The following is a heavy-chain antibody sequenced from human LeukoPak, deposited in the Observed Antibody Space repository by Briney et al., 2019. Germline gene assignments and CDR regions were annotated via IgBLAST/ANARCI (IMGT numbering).Heavy chain of an antibody. D-gene: IGHD2-15*01. CDR2: IYTSGST. J-gene: IGHJ5*02. CDR3: AREQDGPSPGTFDP. Sequence: SETLSLTCTVSGGSISSYYWSWIRQPAGKGLEWIGRIYTSGSTNYNPSLKSRVTMSVDTSKNQFSLKLSSVTAADTAVYYCAREQDGPSPGTFDPWGQGTLVTVSS. V-gene: IGHV4-4*07. CDR1: GGSISSYY.